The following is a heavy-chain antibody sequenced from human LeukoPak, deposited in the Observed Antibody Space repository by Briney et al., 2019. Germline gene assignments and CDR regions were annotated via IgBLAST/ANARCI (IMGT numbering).Heavy chain of an antibody. CDR1: GGSISSNDYY. Sequence: SETLSLTCTVSGGSISSNDYYWDWIRQPPGMGLEYIGSIYYSGSTYYNPSLKSRVTISVDTSKNQFSLKLSSVTAADTAVYYCARHGGSSSLFDYWGQGTLVTVSS. CDR3: ARHGGSSSLFDY. CDR2: IYYSGST. J-gene: IGHJ4*02. D-gene: IGHD6-6*01. V-gene: IGHV4-39*01.